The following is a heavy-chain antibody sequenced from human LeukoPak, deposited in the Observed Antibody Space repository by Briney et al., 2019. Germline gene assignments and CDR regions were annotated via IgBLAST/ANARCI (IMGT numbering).Heavy chain of an antibody. CDR2: TYYKSKWYN. V-gene: IGHV6-1*01. CDR1: GDSVSSNSAA. CDR3: AREAPSYSSGWYFDP. D-gene: IGHD6-19*01. Sequence: SQTLSLTCAISGDSVSSNSAAWNWIRQSSSRVLEWLGRTYYKSKWYNDYAVSVKSRITINPDTSKNQFSLQLNSVTPEDTAVYYCAREAPSYSSGWYFDPWGQGTLVTVSS. J-gene: IGHJ5*02.